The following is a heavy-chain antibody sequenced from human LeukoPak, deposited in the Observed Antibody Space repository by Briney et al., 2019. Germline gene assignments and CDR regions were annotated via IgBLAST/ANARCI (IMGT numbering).Heavy chain of an antibody. CDR1: GGPISSYY. Sequence: PSETLSLTCTVPGGPISSYYWSWIRQPPGKGLERIGYIYYSGSTHYNPSLKSRVTISVDTSKNQFSLKLSSVTAADTAVYYCARGEGTYYYYYMDVWGKGTTVTVSS. V-gene: IGHV4-59*01. CDR2: IYYSGST. J-gene: IGHJ6*03. CDR3: ARGEGTYYYYYMDV. D-gene: IGHD1-1*01.